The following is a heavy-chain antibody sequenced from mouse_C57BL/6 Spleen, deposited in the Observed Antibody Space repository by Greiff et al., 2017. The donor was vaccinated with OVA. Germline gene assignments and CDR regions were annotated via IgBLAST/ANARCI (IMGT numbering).Heavy chain of an antibody. J-gene: IGHJ1*03. Sequence: VQLQQSGPVLVKPGASVKMSCKASGYTFTDYYMNWVKQSHGKSLEWIGVINPYNGGTSYNQKFKGKATLTVDKSSSTAYMELNSLTSEDSAVYYCARRGYSNYGYFDVWGTGTTVTVSS. CDR2: INPYNGGT. D-gene: IGHD2-5*01. CDR1: GYTFTDYY. CDR3: ARRGYSNYGYFDV. V-gene: IGHV1-19*01.